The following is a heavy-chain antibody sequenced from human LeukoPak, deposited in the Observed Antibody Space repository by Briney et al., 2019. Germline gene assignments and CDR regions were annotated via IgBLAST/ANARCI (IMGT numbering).Heavy chain of an antibody. J-gene: IGHJ2*01. CDR2: IYFGGST. Sequence: GGSLRLSCAASGFTISSNYISWVRQAPGKGLEWVSVIYFGGSTYYAGSVKGRFTISRDNSKNTLYLQMNSLTAEDTAVYYCARVRAVAGIRYWYFDLWGRGTLVTVSS. D-gene: IGHD6-19*01. V-gene: IGHV3-53*01. CDR3: ARVRAVAGIRYWYFDL. CDR1: GFTISSNY.